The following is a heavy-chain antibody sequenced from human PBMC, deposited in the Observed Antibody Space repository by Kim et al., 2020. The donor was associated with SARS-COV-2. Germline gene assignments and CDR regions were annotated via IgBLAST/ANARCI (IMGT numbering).Heavy chain of an antibody. Sequence: GGSLRLSCAASGFTVSSNYMSWVRQAPGKGLEWVSVIYSGGSTYYADSVKGRFTISRDNSKNTLYLQMNSLRAEDTAVYYCAREYRNSGSPSLPDSYYYYGMDVWGQGTTVTVSS. CDR1: GFTVSSNY. V-gene: IGHV3-53*01. CDR2: IYSGGST. D-gene: IGHD1-26*01. J-gene: IGHJ6*02. CDR3: AREYRNSGSPSLPDSYYYYGMDV.